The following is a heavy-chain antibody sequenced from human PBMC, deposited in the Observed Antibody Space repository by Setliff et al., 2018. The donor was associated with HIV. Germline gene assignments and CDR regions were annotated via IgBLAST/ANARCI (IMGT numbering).Heavy chain of an antibody. D-gene: IGHD1-1*01. Sequence: PSETLSLTCTVSGDSMQNFYWTWIRQSPGKGLEWIGYINYSGHTNYNPSLGSRVTISIDTSKTQFSLRLTSMTAADTAQYFCARDGGTSGTTDYDYWGQGILVTVSS. CDR2: INYSGHT. CDR1: GDSMQNFY. J-gene: IGHJ4*02. V-gene: IGHV4-59*01. CDR3: ARDGGTSGTTDYDY.